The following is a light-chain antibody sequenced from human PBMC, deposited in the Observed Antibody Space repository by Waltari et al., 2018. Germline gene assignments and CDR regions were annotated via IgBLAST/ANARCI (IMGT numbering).Light chain of an antibody. CDR1: QDIANY. CDR2: DAS. V-gene: IGKV1-33*01. CDR3: QQYRNLPLT. J-gene: IGKJ4*01. Sequence: GDRVTITCQASQDIANYLSWYHQKPGKAPKLLIYDASNLEAGVPSRFSGSGSETDYTFTISTLQPEDIGTFYCQQYRNLPLTFGGGTKVEIK.